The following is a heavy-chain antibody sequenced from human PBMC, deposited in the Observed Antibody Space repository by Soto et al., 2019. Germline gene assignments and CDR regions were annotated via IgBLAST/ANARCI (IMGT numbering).Heavy chain of an antibody. V-gene: IGHV3-9*01. CDR2: ISWNSGSI. CDR3: AKEAGAWAILGELDY. J-gene: IGHJ4*02. D-gene: IGHD3-3*01. Sequence: EVQQVESGGGLVQPGKSLRLSCAASGFTFDDYAMHWVRQAPGKGLEWVSGISWNSGSIGYADSVKGRFTISRDNAKNSLYLQMNSLRAEDTALYYYAKEAGAWAILGELDYWGQGTLVTVSS. CDR1: GFTFDDYA.